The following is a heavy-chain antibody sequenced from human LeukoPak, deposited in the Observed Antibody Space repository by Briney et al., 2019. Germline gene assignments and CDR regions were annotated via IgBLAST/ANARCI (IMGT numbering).Heavy chain of an antibody. CDR1: GFTFSSYW. D-gene: IGHD2-15*01. Sequence: GGSLRLSCAASGFTFSSYWMHWVRQIPGRGLLWVSRVSGDGRRTEYADSVKGRFTISRDNARSTLYLQMNSLTVEDTAVYYCTRALADGGSCYGYWGQGTLVTVSS. CDR3: TRALADGGSCYGY. V-gene: IGHV3-74*03. J-gene: IGHJ4*02. CDR2: VSGDGRRT.